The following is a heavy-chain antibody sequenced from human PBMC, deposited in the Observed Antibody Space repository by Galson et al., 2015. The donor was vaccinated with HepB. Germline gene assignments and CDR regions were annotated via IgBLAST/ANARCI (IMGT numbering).Heavy chain of an antibody. V-gene: IGHV3-66*01. D-gene: IGHD2-2*01. J-gene: IGHJ4*02. Sequence: SLRLSCAASGFTVSSKYMSRVRQAPGKGLEWVSLFYRSGSTYYAGSVKGRFTISRDNSKNTLYLQMNSLRAEDTAVYYCAMNIVVVPAATDCWGQGTLVTVSS. CDR1: GFTVSSKY. CDR2: FYRSGST. CDR3: AMNIVVVPAATDC.